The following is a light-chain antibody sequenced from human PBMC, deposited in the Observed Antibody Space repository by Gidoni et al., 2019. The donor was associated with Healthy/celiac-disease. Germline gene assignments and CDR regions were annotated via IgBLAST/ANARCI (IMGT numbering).Light chain of an antibody. V-gene: IGKV1-5*03. CDR2: KAS. J-gene: IGKJ1*01. CDR1: QSISSW. CDR3: QQYNSYSRT. Sequence: DIQMTQSPSTLSASVGARVTITCRASQSISSWLAWYQQKTGKAPKLLIYKASSLESGVPSRFSGSGSGTEFTLTISSLQPDDFATYYCQQYNSYSRTFGQXTKVEIK.